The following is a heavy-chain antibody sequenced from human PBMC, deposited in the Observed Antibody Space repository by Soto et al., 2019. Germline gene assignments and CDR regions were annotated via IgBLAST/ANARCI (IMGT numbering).Heavy chain of an antibody. CDR1: GYSISSGYY. V-gene: IGHV4-38-2*01. CDR3: ARVKSGGGSGTGNWFDP. CDR2: IYHSGST. Sequence: SETLSLTCAVSGYSISSGYYWGWIRQPPGKGLEWIGSIYHSGSTYYNPSLKSRVTISVDTSKNQFSLKLSSVTAADTAVYYCARVKSGGGSGTGNWFDPWGQGTLVTVSS. D-gene: IGHD3-10*01. J-gene: IGHJ5*02.